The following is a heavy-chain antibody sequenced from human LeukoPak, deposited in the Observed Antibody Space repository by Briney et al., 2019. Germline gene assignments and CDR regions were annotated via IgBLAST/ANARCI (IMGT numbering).Heavy chain of an antibody. V-gene: IGHV1-18*01. J-gene: IGHJ4*02. CDR3: ARDHNYYGSGSPLDY. Sequence: GASVKVSCKASGYTFTSYGISWVRQAPGQGLEWMGWISAYNGNTNYAQKLQGRVTMTTDTSTSTAYMELRSLRSDDTAVYYCARDHNYYGSGSPLDYWGQGTLVTVSS. CDR2: ISAYNGNT. D-gene: IGHD3-10*01. CDR1: GYTFTSYG.